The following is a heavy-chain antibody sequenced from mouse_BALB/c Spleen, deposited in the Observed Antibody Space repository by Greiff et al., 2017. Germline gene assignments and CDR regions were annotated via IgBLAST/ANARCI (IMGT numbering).Heavy chain of an antibody. Sequence: EVQGVESGGGLVKPGGSLKLSCAASGFAFSSYDMSWVRQTPEKRLEWVAYISSGGGSTYYPDTVKCRFTISRDNAKNTLYLQMSSLKSEDTAMYYCARQFYGNFFDYWGQGTTLTVSS. J-gene: IGHJ2*01. CDR1: GFAFSSYD. CDR2: ISSGGGST. V-gene: IGHV5-12-1*01. CDR3: ARQFYGNFFDY. D-gene: IGHD2-1*01.